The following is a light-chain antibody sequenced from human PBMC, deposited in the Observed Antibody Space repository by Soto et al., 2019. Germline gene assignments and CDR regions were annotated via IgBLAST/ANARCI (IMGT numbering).Light chain of an antibody. CDR2: EGS. CDR3: CSYAGNSIYV. J-gene: IGLJ1*01. Sequence: QLVLTQPASVSGSPGQSITISCTGTSSDVGGYNLVSWYQHHPGKAPKLMIYEGSKWPSGVSNRFSDSKSGNTASLTISGLQAEDEADYYCCSYAGNSIYVFGTGTKVTVL. CDR1: SSDVGGYNL. V-gene: IGLV2-23*01.